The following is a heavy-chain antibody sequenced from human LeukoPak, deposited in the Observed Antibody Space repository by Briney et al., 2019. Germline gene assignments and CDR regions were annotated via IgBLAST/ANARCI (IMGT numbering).Heavy chain of an antibody. CDR2: IYYSGST. CDR3: AIYDSSGYYPLLDY. CDR1: GGSISSGDYY. D-gene: IGHD3-22*01. Sequence: PSETLSLTCTVSGGSISSGDYYWSWIRQPPGKGLEWIGYIYYSGSTYYNPSLKSRVTISVDTSKNQFSLKLSSVTAADTAVYYCAIYDSSGYYPLLDYWGQGTLVTVSS. J-gene: IGHJ4*02. V-gene: IGHV4-30-4*01.